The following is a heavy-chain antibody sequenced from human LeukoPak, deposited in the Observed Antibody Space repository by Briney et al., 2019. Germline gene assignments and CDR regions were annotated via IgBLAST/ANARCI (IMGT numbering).Heavy chain of an antibody. CDR2: INSNTGGT. CDR1: GYTFTGYH. CDR3: ARDDSSSSANAFDI. Sequence: ASVKVSCKASGYTFTGYHMHWVRQAPGQGLEWMGWINSNTGGTNYAQEFQGRVTMTRDTSISTAYMDVSSLRSDDTAVYYCARDDSSSSANAFDIWGQGTMVSVSS. V-gene: IGHV1-2*02. D-gene: IGHD6-6*01. J-gene: IGHJ3*02.